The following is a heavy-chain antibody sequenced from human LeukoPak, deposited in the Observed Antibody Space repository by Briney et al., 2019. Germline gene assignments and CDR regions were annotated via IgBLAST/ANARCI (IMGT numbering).Heavy chain of an antibody. Sequence: PGGSLRLSCTASGFTFASYAMSWVRQAPGKGLEWVSTISNNGDNTYYADSVKGRFAISRDNSKNTLYLHMNSLRAEDTAVYFCAARKVRGVWFYLDYWGQGTLVTVSS. CDR2: ISNNGDNT. D-gene: IGHD3-10*01. V-gene: IGHV3-23*01. CDR3: AARKVRGVWFYLDY. CDR1: GFTFASYA. J-gene: IGHJ4*02.